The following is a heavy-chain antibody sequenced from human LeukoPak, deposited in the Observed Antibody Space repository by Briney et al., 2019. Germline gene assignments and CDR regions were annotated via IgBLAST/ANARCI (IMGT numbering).Heavy chain of an antibody. CDR3: ARGHFIFVVVPAAAYNWFDP. D-gene: IGHD2-2*01. Sequence: SETLSLTCAVYGGSFSGYYWSWSRQPPGKGLEWIGEINHSGSTNYNPSLKSRVTISVDTSKNQFSLKLSSVTAADTAVYYCARGHFIFVVVPAAAYNWFDPWGQGTLVTVSS. CDR2: INHSGST. J-gene: IGHJ5*02. CDR1: GGSFSGYY. V-gene: IGHV4-34*01.